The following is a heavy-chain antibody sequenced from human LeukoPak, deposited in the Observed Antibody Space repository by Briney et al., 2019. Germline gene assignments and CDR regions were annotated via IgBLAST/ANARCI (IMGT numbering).Heavy chain of an antibody. J-gene: IGHJ4*02. CDR3: VRDVGAVRGEVYFDY. Sequence: PGGSLRLSCAASGFKFSRYAMQWVRQAPGKGLEWVAVISYDGSNKYYADSVKGRFTISRDNSKNTLYLQMNSLRAEDTAMYFCVRDVGAVRGEVYFDYWGQGTLVTVSS. CDR2: ISYDGSNK. V-gene: IGHV3-30*04. D-gene: IGHD3-10*01. CDR1: GFKFSRYA.